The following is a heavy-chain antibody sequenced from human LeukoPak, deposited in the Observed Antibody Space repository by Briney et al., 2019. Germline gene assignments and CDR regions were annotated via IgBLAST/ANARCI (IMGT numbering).Heavy chain of an antibody. V-gene: IGHV3-21*05. CDR1: GFIFSSYG. J-gene: IGHJ4*02. CDR2: ISSSSSYL. CDR3: ARDWEDIVATNYFDY. D-gene: IGHD5-12*01. Sequence: GGSLRLSCAVSGFIFSSYGISWVRQAPGKGLEWISYISSSSSYLDYADSVKGRFTISRDSAQDSVFLQMNSLRAEDTAVYYCARDWEDIVATNYFDYWGQGTLVTVSS.